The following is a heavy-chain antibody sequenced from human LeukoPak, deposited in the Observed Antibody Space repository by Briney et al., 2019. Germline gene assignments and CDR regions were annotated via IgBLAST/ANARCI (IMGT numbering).Heavy chain of an antibody. D-gene: IGHD1-14*01. Sequence: GGTLRLSCAASGFTFTSFAMSWVRQAPGKGLEWVSTISRSGVATYYANSVKGRFTISRDNSKNTLYLQMNSLRAEDTAVYYCAREHPHPSSGGFDLWGQGTMVTVSS. CDR1: GFTFTSFA. J-gene: IGHJ3*01. V-gene: IGHV3-23*01. CDR2: ISRSGVAT. CDR3: AREHPHPSSGGFDL.